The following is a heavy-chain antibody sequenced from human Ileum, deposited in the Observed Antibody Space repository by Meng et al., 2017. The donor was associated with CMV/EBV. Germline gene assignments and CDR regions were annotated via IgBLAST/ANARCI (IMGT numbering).Heavy chain of an antibody. CDR3: VRGQDIVIVRYFDD. D-gene: IGHD2-2*01. J-gene: IGHJ4*02. V-gene: IGHV4-34*01. CDR2: INHLGNT. CDR1: GVSFSGYY. Sequence: SEPLSLTCAVHGVSFSGYYWGWIRQPPGKGLEWIGEINHLGNTNYNPSLKSRVTISVDTSKNQFSLKLNSVTAADTAVYYCVRGQDIVIVRYFDDWGQGTLVTVSS.